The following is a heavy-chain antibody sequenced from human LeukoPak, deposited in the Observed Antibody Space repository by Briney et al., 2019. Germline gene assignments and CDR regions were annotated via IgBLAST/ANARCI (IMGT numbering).Heavy chain of an antibody. CDR1: GFTFSNYG. D-gene: IGHD3-22*01. CDR3: ARDRTMTGDRGIDY. CDR2: ISYDGSNK. Sequence: GGSLRLSCAASGFTFSNYGMHWVRQAPGKGLEWVTIISYDGSNKHYADSVKGRFTISRDNSKNTLYLQMNSLRPEDTAVYYCARDRTMTGDRGIDYWGQGTPVTVSS. V-gene: IGHV3-30-3*01. J-gene: IGHJ4*02.